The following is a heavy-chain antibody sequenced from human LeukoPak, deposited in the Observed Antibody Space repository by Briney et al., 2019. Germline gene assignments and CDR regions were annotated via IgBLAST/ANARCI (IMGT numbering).Heavy chain of an antibody. CDR1: AYTFTSYD. CDR3: ARSVELLHIDY. D-gene: IGHD1-26*01. V-gene: IGHV1-2*02. Sequence: ASVKVSCKDSAYTFTSYDINWVRQAPGQGLEWMGWINPNSGGTNYAQKFQGRVTMTRDTSISTAYMELSRLRSDDTAVYYCARSVELLHIDYWGQGTLVTVSS. J-gene: IGHJ4*02. CDR2: INPNSGGT.